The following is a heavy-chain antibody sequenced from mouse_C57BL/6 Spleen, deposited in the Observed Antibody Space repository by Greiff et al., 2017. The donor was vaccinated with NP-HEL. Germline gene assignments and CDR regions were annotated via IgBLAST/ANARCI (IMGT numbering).Heavy chain of an antibody. CDR1: GYTFTDYY. Sequence: VQLQQSGPVLVKPGASVKMSCKASGYTFTDYYMNWVKQSHGKSLEWIGVINPYNGGTSYNQKFKGKATLTVDKSSSTAYMELNSLTSEDSAVYYCARLDYYGSSYVNWYFDVWGTGTTVTVSS. J-gene: IGHJ1*03. CDR3: ARLDYYGSSYVNWYFDV. CDR2: INPYNGGT. D-gene: IGHD1-1*01. V-gene: IGHV1-19*01.